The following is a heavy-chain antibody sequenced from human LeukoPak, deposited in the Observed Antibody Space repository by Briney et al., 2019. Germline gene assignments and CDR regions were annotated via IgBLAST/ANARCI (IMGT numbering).Heavy chain of an antibody. V-gene: IGHV3-30-3*01. CDR2: ISYDGSNK. CDR1: GFTFSSYA. CDR3: ARGGSDYGPFDY. D-gene: IGHD4-17*01. J-gene: IGHJ4*02. Sequence: GGSLRLSCAASGFTFSSYAMHWVRQAPGKGLEWVAVISYDGSNKYYADSVKGRFTISRDNSKNTLYPQMNSLRAEDTAVYYCARGGSDYGPFDYWGQGTLVTVSS.